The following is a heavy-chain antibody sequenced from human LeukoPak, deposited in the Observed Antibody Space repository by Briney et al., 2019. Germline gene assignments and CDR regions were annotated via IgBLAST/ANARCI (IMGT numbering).Heavy chain of an antibody. CDR3: ASIYGDSLDY. V-gene: IGHV1-69*01. CDR1: GGTFSSYA. CDR2: IIPIFGTA. J-gene: IGHJ4*02. Sequence: SVKVSCKASGGTFSSYAISWVRQAPGQGLEWMGGIIPIFGTANYAQKFQGRVTITAVESTSTAYMELSSLRSEDTAVYHCASIYGDSLDYWGQGTLVTVSS. D-gene: IGHD4-17*01.